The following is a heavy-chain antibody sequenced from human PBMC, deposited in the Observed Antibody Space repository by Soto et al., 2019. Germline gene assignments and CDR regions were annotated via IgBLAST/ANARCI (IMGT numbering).Heavy chain of an antibody. CDR3: AREGPVSVVVVAANDPYFGY. Sequence: QVQLVQSGAEVKKPGASVKVSCKASGYTFTSYGISWVRQAPGQGLEWMGWISAYNGNTNYAQKLQGRVTMTTDASTSPAYMELRSLRSDDTAVYYCAREGPVSVVVVAANDPYFGYWGQGTLVTVSS. CDR1: GYTFTSYG. D-gene: IGHD2-15*01. CDR2: ISAYNGNT. J-gene: IGHJ4*02. V-gene: IGHV1-18*04.